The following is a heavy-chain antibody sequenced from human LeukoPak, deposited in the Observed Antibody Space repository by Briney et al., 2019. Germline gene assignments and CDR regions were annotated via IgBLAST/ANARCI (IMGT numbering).Heavy chain of an antibody. J-gene: IGHJ4*02. CDR3: ASRAGYDFWSGYHAFDY. V-gene: IGHV4-34*01. CDR2: INHSGST. D-gene: IGHD3-3*01. Sequence: KPSETLSLTCAVYGGSFSGYYWSWIRQPPGKGLEWIGEINHSGSTNYNPSLKSRVTISVDTSKNQFSLKLSPVTAADTAVYYCASRAGYDFWSGYHAFDYWGQGTLVTVSS. CDR1: GGSFSGYY.